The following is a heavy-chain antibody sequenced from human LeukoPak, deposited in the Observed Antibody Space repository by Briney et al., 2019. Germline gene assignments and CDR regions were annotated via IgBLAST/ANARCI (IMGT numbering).Heavy chain of an antibody. V-gene: IGHV4-39*01. J-gene: IGHJ4*02. D-gene: IGHD5-18*01. CDR1: GGSISSSSYY. CDR3: ASGSVDTAMVEFGEKCYFDY. Sequence: SETLSLTCTVSGGSISSSSYYWGWIRQPPGKGLEWIGSIYYSGSTYYNPSLKSRVTISVDTSKNQFSLKLSSVTAADTAVCYCASGSVDTAMVEFGEKCYFDYWGQGTLVTVSS. CDR2: IYYSGST.